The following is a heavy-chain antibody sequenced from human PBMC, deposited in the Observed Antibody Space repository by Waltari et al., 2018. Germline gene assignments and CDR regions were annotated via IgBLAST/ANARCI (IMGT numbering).Heavy chain of an antibody. CDR3: AREATHSYYYFLDV. Sequence: QVQLVQSVAEVKKPGASVKVSCEASGYTFTGRSLHWVRQAPGQGLEWMGRIKPNSGVTDYAQKFQDRVTMTRDTSSSTAYMELSGLRSDDTAVYYCAREATHSYYYFLDVWGKGTTVTVSS. CDR2: IKPNSGVT. J-gene: IGHJ6*03. CDR1: GYTFTGRS. V-gene: IGHV1-2*06.